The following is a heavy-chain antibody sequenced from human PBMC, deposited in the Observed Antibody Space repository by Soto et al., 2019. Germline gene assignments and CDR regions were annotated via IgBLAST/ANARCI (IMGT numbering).Heavy chain of an antibody. D-gene: IGHD3-16*01. Sequence: SETLSLTCTVSGGSISSGGYYGSWVRQPPGKGLEWIGYMHSTGRANSNSSLNSRVSISVDTSNNRFSRSLTSVTAADTAVYYCVRSGHSFEGAMWGRGILVTVSS. CDR1: GGSISSGGYY. V-gene: IGHV4-61*08. J-gene: IGHJ4*02. CDR3: VRSGHSFEGAM. CDR2: MHSTGRA.